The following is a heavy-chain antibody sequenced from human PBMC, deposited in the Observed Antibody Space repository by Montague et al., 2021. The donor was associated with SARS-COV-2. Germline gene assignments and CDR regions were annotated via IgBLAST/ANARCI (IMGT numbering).Heavy chain of an antibody. CDR2: IFYNGDT. D-gene: IGHD6-13*01. V-gene: IGHV4-59*08. J-gene: IGHJ5*02. CDR1: GGSISGYY. Sequence: SETLSLTCTVSGGSISGYYWTWIRQPQGKGLERIGYIFYNGDTNYNPSLKSRVSNSVDTSKNQFSLKLIDVTAADTAVYFCATHRQHHNHWGQGAMVAVSS. CDR3: ATHRQHHNH.